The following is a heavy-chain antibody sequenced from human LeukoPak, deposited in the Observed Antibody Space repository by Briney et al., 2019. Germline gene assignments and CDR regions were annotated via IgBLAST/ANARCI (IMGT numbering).Heavy chain of an antibody. V-gene: IGHV4-38-2*02. CDR2: IYHRGIT. J-gene: IGHJ4*02. CDR1: GYSISRGYY. CDR3: ASGGYSSSSGPRPDY. Sequence: SDPLSLTCTVSGYSISRGYYWGWLRQPPGKGLEWIGSIYHRGITYYNPSLKSRVTISVDTSKNQYSLKLSSVTAADTAVYYCASGGYSSSSGPRPDYWGQGTLVTVSS. D-gene: IGHD6-6*01.